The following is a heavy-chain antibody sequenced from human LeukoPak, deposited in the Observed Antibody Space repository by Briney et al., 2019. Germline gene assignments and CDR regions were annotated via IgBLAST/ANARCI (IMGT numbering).Heavy chain of an antibody. J-gene: IGHJ6*02. CDR1: GGSIRSYY. CDR2: IYTSGST. D-gene: IGHD6-19*01. Sequence: SETLSLTCTVSGGSIRSYYWSWIRQPAGKGLEWIGRIYTSGSTNYNPSLKSRVTMSVDTSKNQFSLKLSSVTAADTAVYYCARDPHSMAVAGTGNYYYGMDVWGQGTTVTVSS. V-gene: IGHV4-4*07. CDR3: ARDPHSMAVAGTGNYYYGMDV.